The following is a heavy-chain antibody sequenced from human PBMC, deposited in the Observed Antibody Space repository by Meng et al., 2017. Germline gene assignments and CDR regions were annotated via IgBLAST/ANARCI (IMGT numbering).Heavy chain of an antibody. CDR2: AYYRSKWYH. CDR1: GDSVSSNSAA. J-gene: IGHJ4*02. CDR3: ARGSYSFDS. D-gene: IGHD1-26*01. V-gene: IGHV6-1*01. Sequence: QVQLQQADSRLLKPSQTLSCICAISGDSVSSNSAAWNWIRQSPSRGLEWLGRAYYRSKWYHDYAESVKSRISIDPDTSKNQFSLQLRSVTPEDSAVYYCARGSYSFDSWGQRTLVTVSS.